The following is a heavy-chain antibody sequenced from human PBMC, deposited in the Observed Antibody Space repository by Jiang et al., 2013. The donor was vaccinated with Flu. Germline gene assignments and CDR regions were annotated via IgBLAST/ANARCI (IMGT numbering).Heavy chain of an antibody. D-gene: IGHD2-15*01. J-gene: IGHJ6*02. CDR3: TTTGYCSGGSCYGMDV. V-gene: IGHV3-15*07. Sequence: RLSCAGSDFTFSNAWMNWVRRAPGKGLEWVGRIKSKIDGGTIDYAAPVKGRFTISRDDSKNTVYLQMNSLKTEDTAVYYCTTTGYCSGGSCYGMDVWGQGTTVTVSS. CDR2: IKSKIDGGTI. CDR1: DFTFSNAW.